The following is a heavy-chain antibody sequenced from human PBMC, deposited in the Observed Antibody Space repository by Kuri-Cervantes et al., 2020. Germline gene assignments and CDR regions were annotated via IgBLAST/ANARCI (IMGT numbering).Heavy chain of an antibody. CDR1: GYMFTSYG. Sequence: GESLKISCKASGYMFTSYGISWVRQAPGQGLEWMGWISTYNGDTKYAQNVQGRVTMTTDASTNTAYVELRSLRSGDTAVYYCARGELDIVVVPTAPTTVTWDDWGQGPLVTVSS. V-gene: IGHV1-18*01. CDR2: ISTYNGDT. J-gene: IGHJ4*02. D-gene: IGHD2-2*03. CDR3: ARGELDIVVVPTAPTTVTWDD.